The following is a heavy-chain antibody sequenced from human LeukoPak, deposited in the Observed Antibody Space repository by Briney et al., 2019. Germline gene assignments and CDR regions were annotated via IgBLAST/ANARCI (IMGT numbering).Heavy chain of an antibody. CDR2: IRGDGATM. J-gene: IGHJ4*02. CDR1: GFTFRSHA. D-gene: IGHD3-16*01. CDR3: ARDQFRDYFRGADY. V-gene: IGHV3-23*01. Sequence: GGSLRLSCAASGFTFRSHAMSWVRRASGRGLEWVSAIRGDGATMFYADSVKGRITVSRDNSKNTLYLQFNSLRVDDTAVYYCARDQFRDYFRGADYWGQGTLVTVSS.